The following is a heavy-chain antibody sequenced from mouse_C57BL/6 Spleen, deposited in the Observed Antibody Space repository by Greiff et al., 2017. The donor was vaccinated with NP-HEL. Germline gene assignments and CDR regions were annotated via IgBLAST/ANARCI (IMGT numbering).Heavy chain of an antibody. CDR3: ASMREGAMDD. J-gene: IGHJ4*01. D-gene: IGHD2-3*01. CDR1: GCTFTSYW. V-gene: IGHV1-55*01. Sequence: VQLQQSGAELVKPGASVKMSCKASGCTFTSYWITWVKQRPGQGLEWIGDIYPGSGSTNYNEKFKSKATLTVDTSSSTAYMQLSSLTSEDSAVYYYASMREGAMDDWGKGTTVTVSS. CDR2: IYPGSGST.